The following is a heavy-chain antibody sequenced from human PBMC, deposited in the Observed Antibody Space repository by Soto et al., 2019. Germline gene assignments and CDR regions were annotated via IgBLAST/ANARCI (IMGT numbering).Heavy chain of an antibody. Sequence: SETLSLTCSVSGDSISNLDYFWAWIRQPPGQALEYIGYIYKSATTYYNPSFESRVAISVDTSKSQSSLNVTSVTAADTAVYFCARGRYCLTGRCFPNWFDSWGQGALVTVSS. J-gene: IGHJ5*01. CDR2: IYKSATT. V-gene: IGHV4-30-4*01. CDR1: GDSISNLDYF. CDR3: ARGRYCLTGRCFPNWFDS. D-gene: IGHD7-27*01.